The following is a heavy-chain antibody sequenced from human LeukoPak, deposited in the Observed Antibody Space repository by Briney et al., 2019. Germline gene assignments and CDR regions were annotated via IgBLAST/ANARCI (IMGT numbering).Heavy chain of an antibody. CDR3: ARDRGECTNGVCYYHDFDY. J-gene: IGHJ4*02. D-gene: IGHD2-8*01. V-gene: IGHV3-7*01. Sequence: GGSLRLSCVASGFTFNTHWMTWVRQAPGKGLEWVANIKQDGSEKYYVDSVKGRFTISRDNAKNSLSLHMNSLRAEDTAVCYCARDRGECTNGVCYYHDFDYWGQGTLVTVSS. CDR2: IKQDGSEK. CDR1: GFTFNTHW.